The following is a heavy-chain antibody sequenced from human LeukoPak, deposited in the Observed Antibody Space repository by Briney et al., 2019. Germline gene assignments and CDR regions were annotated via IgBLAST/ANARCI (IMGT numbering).Heavy chain of an antibody. CDR3: AKGPRGGPVEVVAAIDY. D-gene: IGHD2-15*01. CDR2: ISGSGGST. V-gene: IGHV3-23*01. Sequence: GGSLRLSCAASGFTFSSYAMSWVRQAPGKGLEWVSAISGSGGSTYYADSVKGRFTISRDNSKNTLYLQMNSLRAEDTAVDYCAKGPRGGPVEVVAAIDYWGQGTLVTVSS. CDR1: GFTFSSYA. J-gene: IGHJ4*02.